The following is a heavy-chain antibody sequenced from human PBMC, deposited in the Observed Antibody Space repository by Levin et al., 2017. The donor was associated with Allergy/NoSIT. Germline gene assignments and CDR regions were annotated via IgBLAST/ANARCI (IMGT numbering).Heavy chain of an antibody. D-gene: IGHD6-13*01. CDR1: GGSITSSSYY. V-gene: IGHV4-39*01. Sequence: SETLSLTCTVSGGSITSSSYYWGWIRQPPGTGLEWIGSFYYSGNTYYNPSLKSRVTISVDTSKNQFSLKLSFVTAADTAVYYCARTYSSSWPFLSYFDLWGRGTLVTVSS. CDR2: FYYSGNT. J-gene: IGHJ2*01. CDR3: ARTYSSSWPFLSYFDL.